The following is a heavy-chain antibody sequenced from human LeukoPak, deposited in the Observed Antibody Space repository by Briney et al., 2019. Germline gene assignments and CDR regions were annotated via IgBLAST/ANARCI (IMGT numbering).Heavy chain of an antibody. CDR2: INPNSGGT. Sequence: GGSVTVSCKASGYTFTGYYMHWVRQARGEGVEGMGWINPNSGGTNYAQKFKGRVTMTRDTSISTVYMELSRLGSDDTAVYYCARDYELGTPGSAYEFFDYWGQGTLDTVSS. D-gene: IGHD3-10*01. CDR3: ARDYELGTPGSAYEFFDY. J-gene: IGHJ4*02. CDR1: GYTFTGYY. V-gene: IGHV1-2*02.